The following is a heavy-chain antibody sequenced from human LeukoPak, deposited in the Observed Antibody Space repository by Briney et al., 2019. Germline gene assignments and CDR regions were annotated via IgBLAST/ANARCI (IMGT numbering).Heavy chain of an antibody. CDR2: INLSGGST. CDR3: AREVGSSSGWYFRWFDP. Sequence: ASVKVSCKASGYIFTSYYMYWVRQAPGQGLEWMGIINLSGGSTSYAQKFQGRVTMTRDTSIGTAYMELSRLRSDDTAVYYCAREVGSSSGWYFRWFDPWGQGTLVTVSS. V-gene: IGHV1-46*01. D-gene: IGHD6-19*01. J-gene: IGHJ5*02. CDR1: GYIFTSYY.